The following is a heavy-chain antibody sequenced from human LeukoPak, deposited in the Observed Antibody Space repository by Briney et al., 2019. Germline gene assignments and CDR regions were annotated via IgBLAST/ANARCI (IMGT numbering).Heavy chain of an antibody. V-gene: IGHV3-48*04. D-gene: IGHD2-2*01. CDR1: GFTFSSYS. J-gene: IGHJ6*03. Sequence: GGSLRLSCAASGFTFSSYSMNWVRQAPGKGLEWVSYISSSSSTIYYADSVKGRFTISRDNAKNSLYLQMNSLRAEDTAVYYCARDENIGYCSSTSCSYYYMDVWGKGTTVTVSS. CDR2: ISSSSSTI. CDR3: ARDENIGYCSSTSCSYYYMDV.